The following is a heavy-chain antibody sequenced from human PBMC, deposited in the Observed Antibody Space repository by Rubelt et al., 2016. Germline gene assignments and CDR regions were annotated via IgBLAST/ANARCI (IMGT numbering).Heavy chain of an antibody. J-gene: IGHJ3*02. CDR3: ARDQLALYAFDI. Sequence: QMQLVQSGPEVKKPGTSVKVSCKASGFTFTSSAMQWVRQARGQRLEWIGWIVVGSGNTNYAPKLQGRVTMTTDTSTRTAYMELRGLGSADTAVYFCARDQLALYAFDIWGQGTMVTVSS. CDR1: GFTFTSSA. D-gene: IGHD1-1*01. V-gene: IGHV1-58*02. CDR2: IVVGSGNT.